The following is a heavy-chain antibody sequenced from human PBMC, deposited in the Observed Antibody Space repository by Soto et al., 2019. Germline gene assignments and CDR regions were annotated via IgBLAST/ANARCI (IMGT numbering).Heavy chain of an antibody. V-gene: IGHV1-24*01. J-gene: IGHJ5*02. D-gene: IGHD6-13*01. CDR1: GYTLTELS. CDR3: AATEYSSSWYAGNWFDP. CDR2: FDPEDGET. Sequence: ASVKVSCKVSGYTLTELSMHWVRQAPGKGLEWMGGFDPEDGETIYAQKFQGRVTMTEDTSTDTAYMELSSLRSEDTAVYYCAATEYSSSWYAGNWFDPWGQGTLVTVSS.